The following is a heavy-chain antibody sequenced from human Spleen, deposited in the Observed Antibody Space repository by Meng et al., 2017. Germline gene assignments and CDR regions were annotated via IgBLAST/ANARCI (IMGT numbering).Heavy chain of an antibody. CDR1: GGSFSGYY. Sequence: QVQLQQWGAGLLKPSETLSLPCAVYGGSFSGYYWSWIRQPPGKGLEWIGEINHSGSTNYNPSLKSRVTISVDTSKNQFSLKLSSVTAADTAVYYCARLTPAIDYWGQGTLVTVSS. D-gene: IGHD4-23*01. J-gene: IGHJ4*02. V-gene: IGHV4-34*01. CDR2: INHSGST. CDR3: ARLTPAIDY.